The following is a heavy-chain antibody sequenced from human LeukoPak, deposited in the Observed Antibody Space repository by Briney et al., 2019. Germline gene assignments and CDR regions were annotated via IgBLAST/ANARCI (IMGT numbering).Heavy chain of an antibody. J-gene: IGHJ4*02. CDR3: ARTADGSHFDY. V-gene: IGHV2-70*04. CDR2: IDWDDDK. CDR1: GFSLSTDGMR. D-gene: IGHD5-24*01. Sequence: SGPALVKPTQTLTLTCTFSGFSLSTDGMRVSWIRQPPGKALEWLARIDWDDDKFYSTSLKTRLTISKDTSKNLVVLIMTNMDPVDTATYYCARTADGSHFDYWDQGTLVTVSS.